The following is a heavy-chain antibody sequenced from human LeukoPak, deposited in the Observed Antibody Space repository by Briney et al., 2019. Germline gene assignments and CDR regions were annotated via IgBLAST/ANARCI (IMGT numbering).Heavy chain of an antibody. CDR2: IYTSGST. D-gene: IGHD3-3*01. Sequence: KPSETLSLTCTVSGGSISSYYWSWIRQPAGKGLEWIGRIYTSGSTNHNPSLKSRVTISVDTSKNQFSLKLSSVTAADTAVYYCAREGAGIDYDFWSGTIDYWGQGTLVTVSS. J-gene: IGHJ4*02. CDR1: GGSISSYY. CDR3: AREGAGIDYDFWSGTIDY. V-gene: IGHV4-4*07.